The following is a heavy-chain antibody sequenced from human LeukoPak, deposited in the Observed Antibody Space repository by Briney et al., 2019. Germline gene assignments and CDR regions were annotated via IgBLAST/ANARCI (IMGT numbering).Heavy chain of an antibody. J-gene: IGHJ4*02. Sequence: GGSLRLSCAASGFTFSSYAMSWVRQAPGKGLEWVAVISYDGSNKYYADSVKGRFTISRDNSKNTLYLQMNSLRAEDTAVYYCAKDAPDYLDYWGQGTLVTVSS. V-gene: IGHV3-30*18. CDR1: GFTFSSYA. CDR3: AKDAPDYLDY. CDR2: ISYDGSNK.